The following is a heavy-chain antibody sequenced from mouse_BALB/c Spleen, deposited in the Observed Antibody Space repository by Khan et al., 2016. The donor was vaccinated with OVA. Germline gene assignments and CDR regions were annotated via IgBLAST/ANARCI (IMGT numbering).Heavy chain of an antibody. CDR3: ARRNYFGYTFAY. J-gene: IGHJ3*01. D-gene: IGHD1-2*01. Sequence: QVQLKQSGTELARPGASVNLSCKASGYTFTDFYINWVKQRSGQGLEWIGEISPGSGDTYYNEKFKGKATLTADKSSSTAYMQLSSLTSEASAVYFGARRNYFGYTFAYWGQGTLVTVSA. V-gene: IGHV1-77*01. CDR2: ISPGSGDT. CDR1: GYTFTDFY.